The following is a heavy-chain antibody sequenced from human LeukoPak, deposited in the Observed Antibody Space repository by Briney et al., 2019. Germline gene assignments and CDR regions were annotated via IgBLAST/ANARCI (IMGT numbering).Heavy chain of an antibody. J-gene: IGHJ4*02. CDR3: ARGLGYCSSTSCYVGFDY. V-gene: IGHV4-4*07. CDR1: GGSISSYY. D-gene: IGHD2-2*01. Sequence: SETLSLTCTVSGGSISSYYWSWIRQPAGKGLEWIGRIYTSGSTNYNPSLKSRVTMSVDTSKNQFSLKLSSVTAANTAVYYCARGLGYCSSTSCYVGFDYWGQGTLVTVSS. CDR2: IYTSGST.